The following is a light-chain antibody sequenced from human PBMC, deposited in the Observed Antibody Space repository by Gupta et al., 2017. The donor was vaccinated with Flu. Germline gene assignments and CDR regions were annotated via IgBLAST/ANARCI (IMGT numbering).Light chain of an antibody. CDR1: QSILYSSNNKNY. CDR2: WAS. CDR3: QQDYSTAT. J-gene: IGKJ4*01. Sequence: DIVMTQSPDSLAVSLGERATINCKSSQSILYSSNNKNYLAWYQQKPGQPPKLLIYWASTRESGVPDRFRGSGSGTDFTLTISSLQAEDVAVYYCQQDYSTATFGGGTKVEIK. V-gene: IGKV4-1*01.